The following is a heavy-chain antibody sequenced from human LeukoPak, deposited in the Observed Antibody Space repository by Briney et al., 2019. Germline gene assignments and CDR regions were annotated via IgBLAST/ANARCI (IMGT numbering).Heavy chain of an antibody. D-gene: IGHD5-18*01. CDR1: GGSISSSSFY. J-gene: IGHJ4*02. Sequence: SETLSLTCTVSGGSISSSSFYWGWIRQPPGKGLEWIGSIYESGSTYLNPSLKSRVTISVDTSKNQFSLKLSSVTAADTAVYYCARAHVDTAMDFDYWGQGTLVTVSS. V-gene: IGHV4-39*07. CDR3: ARAHVDTAMDFDY. CDR2: IYESGST.